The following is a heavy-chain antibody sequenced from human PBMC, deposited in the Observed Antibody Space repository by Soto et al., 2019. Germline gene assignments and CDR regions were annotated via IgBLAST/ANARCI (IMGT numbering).Heavy chain of an antibody. V-gene: IGHV3-11*01. J-gene: IGHJ4*02. CDR1: GFRFSDGY. D-gene: IGHD1-1*01. CDR2: ISSGSSTI. CDR3: ATISGALADSCPYNWDY. Sequence: GGALSLSSSATGFRFSDGYTTWIRQAPGKGLEWVSYISSGSSTIYDAHSVKGRFTISRDNAKNARYLQMNSLRAEDTAVYCCATISGALADSCPYNWDYWSQGTLATV.